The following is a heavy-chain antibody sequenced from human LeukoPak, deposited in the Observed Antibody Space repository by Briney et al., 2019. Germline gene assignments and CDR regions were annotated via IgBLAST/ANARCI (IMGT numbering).Heavy chain of an antibody. CDR1: RYTFTSYD. CDR3: ARGLDQSSPFFLEWLNAPDYYSYYMDV. CDR2: MNPNSGNT. J-gene: IGHJ6*03. Sequence: ASVKVSCKASRYTFTSYDINWVRQATGQGLEWMGWMNPNSGNTGYAQKFQGRVTMTRNTSISTAYMELSSLRSEDTDVYYCARGLDQSSPFFLEWLNAPDYYSYYMDVWGKGTTVTVSS. D-gene: IGHD3-3*01. V-gene: IGHV1-8*01.